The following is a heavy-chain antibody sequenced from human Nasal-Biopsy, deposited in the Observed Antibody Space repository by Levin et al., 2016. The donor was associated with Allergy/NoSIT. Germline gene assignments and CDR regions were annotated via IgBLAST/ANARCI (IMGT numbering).Heavy chain of an antibody. Sequence: ETLSLTCAASGFTFSSYSMNWVRQAPGKGLEWVSFIKSSSSPTYYADSVKGRFTISRDNAKNSVFLQMNNLRAEDTAVYYCARGGAARPDYWGQGTLVIVSS. J-gene: IGHJ4*02. CDR1: GFTFSSYS. CDR2: IKSSSSPT. CDR3: ARGGAARPDY. V-gene: IGHV3-48*01. D-gene: IGHD6-6*01.